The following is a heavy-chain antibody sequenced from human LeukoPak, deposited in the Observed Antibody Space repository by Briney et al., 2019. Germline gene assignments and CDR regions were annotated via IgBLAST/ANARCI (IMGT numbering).Heavy chain of an antibody. CDR1: GYSFTSYY. J-gene: IGHJ4*02. V-gene: IGHV1-46*01. CDR3: ARQPRHCSGSSCVTHY. D-gene: IGHD2-15*01. Sequence: ASVKVSCKASGYSFTSYYMHWVRQAPGQGLEWMGIINPSGGSTTYAQKFQGRVTMTRDTSTSTVYMELSSLRSEDTAVYYCARQPRHCSGSSCVTHYWGQGTLVTVSS. CDR2: INPSGGST.